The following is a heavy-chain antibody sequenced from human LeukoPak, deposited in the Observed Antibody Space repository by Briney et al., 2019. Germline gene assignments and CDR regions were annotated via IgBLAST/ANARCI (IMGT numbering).Heavy chain of an antibody. CDR1: GYTFTGYY. V-gene: IGHV1-2*06. CDR3: ARVWYYYDSSGYPPAHYFDY. J-gene: IGHJ4*02. Sequence: GASVEVSCKASGYTFTGYYMHWVRQAPGQGLEWMGRINPNSGGTNYAQKSQGRVTMTRDTSISTAYMELSRLRSDDTAVYYCARVWYYYDSSGYPPAHYFDYWGQGTLVTVSS. D-gene: IGHD3-22*01. CDR2: INPNSGGT.